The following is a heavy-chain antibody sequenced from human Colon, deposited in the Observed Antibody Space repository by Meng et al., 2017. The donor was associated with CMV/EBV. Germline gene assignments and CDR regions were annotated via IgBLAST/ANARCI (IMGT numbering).Heavy chain of an antibody. CDR1: GFSFSNTW. Sequence: GESLKISCAASGFSFSNTWMTWVRHLPGKGLQWVANINEDGSEIFSVDSVKGRFTVSRDNAKNSVYLQMNSLRVEDSAVYYCARDQGRYTNYVYYWGQGTLVTVSS. J-gene: IGHJ4*02. D-gene: IGHD5-18*01. V-gene: IGHV3-7*01. CDR3: ARDQGRYTNYVYY. CDR2: INEDGSEI.